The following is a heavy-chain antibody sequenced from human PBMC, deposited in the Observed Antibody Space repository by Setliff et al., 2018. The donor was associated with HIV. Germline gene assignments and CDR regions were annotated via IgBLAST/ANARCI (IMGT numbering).Heavy chain of an antibody. V-gene: IGHV5-51*01. J-gene: IGHJ4*02. CDR2: VYPGDSDT. D-gene: IGHD3-10*01. CDR1: GVNFLAHW. Sequence: GESLKISCQCSGVNFLAHWIGWVRQVPEKGLEWMGIVYPGDSDTRYNPSFEGQVTVSADKTITTAYLQLTSLKASATAMYFCARLPYYVSGGVFDHWGKGTLVTVSS. CDR3: ARLPYYVSGGVFDH.